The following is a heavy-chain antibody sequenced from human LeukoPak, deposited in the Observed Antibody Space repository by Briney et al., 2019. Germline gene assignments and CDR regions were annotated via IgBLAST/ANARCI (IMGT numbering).Heavy chain of an antibody. V-gene: IGHV4-31*03. CDR3: ARQVAAVRGVIKGWFDP. J-gene: IGHJ5*02. D-gene: IGHD3-10*01. CDR1: GGSISSGGYY. Sequence: SETLSLTCTVSGGSISSGGYYWSWIRQHPGTGLEWIGYIYYSGSTYYNPSLKSRVTISVDTSKNQFSLKLSSVTAVDTAVYYCARQVAAVRGVIKGWFDPWGQGTLVTVSS. CDR2: IYYSGST.